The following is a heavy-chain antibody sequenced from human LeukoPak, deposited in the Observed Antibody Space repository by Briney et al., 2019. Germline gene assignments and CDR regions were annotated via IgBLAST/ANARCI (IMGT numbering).Heavy chain of an antibody. V-gene: IGHV4-39*07. Sequence: SETLSLTCTVSGGSISSSSYYWGWIRQPPGKGLEWIGSIYYSGRTYYNPSLKSRVTISVDTSKNQFSLKLSSVTAADTAVYYCARPQDYYYYYMDVWGKGTTVTVSS. CDR2: IYYSGRT. CDR1: GGSISSSSYY. J-gene: IGHJ6*03. CDR3: ARPQDYYYYYMDV.